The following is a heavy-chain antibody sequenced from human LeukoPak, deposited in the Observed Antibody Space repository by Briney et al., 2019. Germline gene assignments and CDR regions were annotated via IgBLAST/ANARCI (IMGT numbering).Heavy chain of an antibody. V-gene: IGHV4-39*07. Sequence: SETLSLTCTVSGGSISSSSYYWGWIRQPPGKGLEWIGSIYYSGRTYYNPSLKSRVTISVDTSKNQFSLKLSSVTAADTAVYYCARPQDYYYYYMDVWGKGTTVTVSS. CDR2: IYYSGRT. CDR1: GGSISSSSYY. J-gene: IGHJ6*03. CDR3: ARPQDYYYYYMDV.